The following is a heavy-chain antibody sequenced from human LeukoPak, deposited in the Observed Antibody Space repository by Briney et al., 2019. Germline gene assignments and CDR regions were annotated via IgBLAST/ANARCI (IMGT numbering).Heavy chain of an antibody. V-gene: IGHV1-46*01. CDR2: INPSGGST. CDR3: ATVASPRGKWLRFYYFDY. J-gene: IGHJ4*02. D-gene: IGHD5-12*01. CDR1: GYTFTSYY. Sequence: GASVKVSCKASGYTFTSYYMHWVRQAPGQGLEWMGIINPSGGSTIYAQKFQGRVTMTEDTSTDTAYMELSSLRSEDTAVYYCATVASPRGKWLRFYYFDYWGQGTLVTVSS.